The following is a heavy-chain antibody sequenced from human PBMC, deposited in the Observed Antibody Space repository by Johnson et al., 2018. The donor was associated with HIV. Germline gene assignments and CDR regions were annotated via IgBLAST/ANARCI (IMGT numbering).Heavy chain of an antibody. J-gene: IGHJ3*01. D-gene: IGHD6-19*01. CDR1: GFTFSSYA. CDR2: IWYDGSNK. Sequence: QVQLVESGGGVVWPGGSLRLSCAASGFTFSSYAMHWVRQAPGKGLEWVAVIWYDGSNKYYADSMKGRFTISRDNSKNTLYLQMSSLRPEDTAVYYCAKIGQWRERLDAFDVWGQGTMVTVSS. V-gene: IGHV3-30*04. CDR3: AKIGQWRERLDAFDV.